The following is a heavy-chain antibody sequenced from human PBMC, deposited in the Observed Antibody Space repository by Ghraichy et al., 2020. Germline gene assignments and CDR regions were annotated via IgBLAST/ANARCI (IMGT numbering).Heavy chain of an antibody. CDR2: MNPNSGNT. CDR1: GYTFTSYD. V-gene: IGHV1-8*03. Sequence: ASVKLSCKASGYTFTSYDINWVRQATGQGLEWMGWMNPNSGNTGYAQKFQGRVTITRNTSISTAYMELSSLRSEDTAVYYCARGLSNFWSGNWFDPWGQGTLVTVSS. D-gene: IGHD3-3*01. J-gene: IGHJ5*02. CDR3: ARGLSNFWSGNWFDP.